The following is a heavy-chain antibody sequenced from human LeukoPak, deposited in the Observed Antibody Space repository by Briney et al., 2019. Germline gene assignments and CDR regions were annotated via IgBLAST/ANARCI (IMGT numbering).Heavy chain of an antibody. Sequence: NSSETLSLTCTVSGVSISSYYWSWIRQPPGKGLEWIGYSYYSGSTNYNPSLKSRVTISVDTSKNQFSLKLSSVTAADTAVYYCARGPPGWDSSSWPHGYSWFDPWGQGTLVTVSS. CDR1: GVSISSYY. D-gene: IGHD6-13*01. CDR2: SYYSGST. J-gene: IGHJ5*02. V-gene: IGHV4-59*01. CDR3: ARGPPGWDSSSWPHGYSWFDP.